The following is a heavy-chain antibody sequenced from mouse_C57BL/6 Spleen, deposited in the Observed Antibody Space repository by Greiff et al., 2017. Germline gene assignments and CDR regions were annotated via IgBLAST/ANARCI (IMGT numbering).Heavy chain of an antibody. V-gene: IGHV1-15*01. CDR1: GYTFTDYE. CDR2: IDPETGGT. CDR3: TRSPAMDY. Sequence: VKLMESGAELVRPGASVTLSCKASGYTFTDYEMHWVKQTPVHGLEWIGAIDPETGGTAYNQKFKGKAILTADKSSSTAYMELRSLTSEDSAVYYCTRSPAMDYWGQGTSVTVSS. J-gene: IGHJ4*01.